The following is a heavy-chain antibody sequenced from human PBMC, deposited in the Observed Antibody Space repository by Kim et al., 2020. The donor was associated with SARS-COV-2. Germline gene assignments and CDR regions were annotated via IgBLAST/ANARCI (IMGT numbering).Heavy chain of an antibody. J-gene: IGHJ4*02. D-gene: IGHD6-19*01. CDR2: INAGNGNT. Sequence: ASVKVSCKASGYTFTSYAMHWVRQAPGQRLEWMGWINAGNGNTKYSQKFQGRVTITRDTSASTAYMELSSLRSEDTAVYYCARGALYSSGWYGVDYWGQGTLVTVSS. V-gene: IGHV1-3*01. CDR1: GYTFTSYA. CDR3: ARGALYSSGWYGVDY.